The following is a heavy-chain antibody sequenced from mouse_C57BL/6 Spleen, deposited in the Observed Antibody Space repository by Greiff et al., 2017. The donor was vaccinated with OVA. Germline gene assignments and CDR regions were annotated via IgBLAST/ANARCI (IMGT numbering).Heavy chain of an antibody. CDR1: GYTFTSYW. V-gene: IGHV1-55*01. D-gene: IGHD2-4*01. CDR2: IYPGSGST. Sequence: VQLQQPGAELVKPGASVKMSCKASGYTFTSYWITWVKQRPGQGLEWIGDIYPGSGSTNYNEKFKSKATLTVDTSSSTAYMQLSSLTSEDSAVYYCARWGDYDGAYYAMDYWGQGTSVTVSS. J-gene: IGHJ4*01. CDR3: ARWGDYDGAYYAMDY.